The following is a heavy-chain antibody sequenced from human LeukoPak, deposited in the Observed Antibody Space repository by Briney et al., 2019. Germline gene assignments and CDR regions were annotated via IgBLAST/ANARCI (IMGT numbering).Heavy chain of an antibody. V-gene: IGHV4-34*01. CDR1: GGSFSGYY. D-gene: IGHD5-12*01. CDR2: INHSGST. J-gene: IGHJ4*02. CDR3: AGDSGYPGY. Sequence: SETLSLTCAVYGGSFSGYYWSWIRQPPGKGLEWIGEINHSGSTNYNPSLKSRVTISVDTSKNQSSLKLSSVTAADTAVYYCAGDSGYPGYWGQGTLVTVSS.